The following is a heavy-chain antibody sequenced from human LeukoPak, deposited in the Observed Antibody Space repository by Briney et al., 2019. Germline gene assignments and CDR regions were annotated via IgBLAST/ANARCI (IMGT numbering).Heavy chain of an antibody. CDR1: GGSISSSSCY. J-gene: IGHJ4*01. Sequence: SETLSLTCTVSGGSISSSSCYWGWIRQPPGKGLEWIGSVWYTGSTYYNASLNSRVTISVETSKNQFSLKLSSVTAADTAVYYCARRRPGSPIDFWGHGTLVTVSS. CDR2: VWYTGST. CDR3: ARRRPGSPIDF. D-gene: IGHD3-10*01. V-gene: IGHV4-39*01.